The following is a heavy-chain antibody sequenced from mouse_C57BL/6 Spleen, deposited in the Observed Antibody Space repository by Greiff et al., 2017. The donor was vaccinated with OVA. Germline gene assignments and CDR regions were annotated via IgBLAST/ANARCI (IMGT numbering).Heavy chain of an antibody. CDR3: ARTNWGHFDY. CDR2: ISYSGST. V-gene: IGHV3-1*01. Sequence: DVQLQESGPGMVKPSQSLSLTCTVTGYSITSGYDWHWLRHFPGNKLEWMGYISYSGSTNYNPSLKSRISITHDTSKNHFFLKLNSVTTEDTATYYCARTNWGHFDYWGQGTTLTVSS. J-gene: IGHJ2*01. CDR1: GYSITSGYD. D-gene: IGHD4-1*01.